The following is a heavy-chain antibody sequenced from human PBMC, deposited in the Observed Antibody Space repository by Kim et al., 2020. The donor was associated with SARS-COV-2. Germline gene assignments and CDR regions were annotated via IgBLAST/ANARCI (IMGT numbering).Heavy chain of an antibody. CDR3: ARYFDWISIDY. CDR2: ISSSSTYI. CDR1: GFTFSSYR. V-gene: IGHV3-21*01. Sequence: GGSLRLSCAASGFTFSSYRMNWVRQAPGKGLEWVSSISSSSTYIYYADSVKGRFTISRDNAKNSLYLQMNSLRAEDTAVYYCARYFDWISIDYWGQGTLVTVSS. D-gene: IGHD3-9*01. J-gene: IGHJ4*02.